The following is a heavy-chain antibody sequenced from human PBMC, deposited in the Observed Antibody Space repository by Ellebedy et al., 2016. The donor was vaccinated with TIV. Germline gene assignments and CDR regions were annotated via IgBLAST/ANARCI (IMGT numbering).Heavy chain of an antibody. Sequence: AASVKVSCKASGYTFTSYDINWVRQAPGQGLEWMGWINPNSGGTNYAQKFQGWVTMTRDTSTSTVYMELSSLRSEDTAVFHCARARGVIAENFDFWGQGTLVTVSS. CDR3: ARARGVIAENFDF. CDR1: GYTFTSYD. CDR2: INPNSGGT. V-gene: IGHV1-2*04. J-gene: IGHJ4*02. D-gene: IGHD3-10*01.